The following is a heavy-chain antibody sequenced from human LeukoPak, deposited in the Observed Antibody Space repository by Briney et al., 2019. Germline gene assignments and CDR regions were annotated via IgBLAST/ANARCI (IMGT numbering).Heavy chain of an antibody. J-gene: IGHJ4*02. D-gene: IGHD3-3*01. CDR2: ISGSGGST. CDR3: AKSRSAPLLEWFSPFDH. V-gene: IGHV3-23*01. CDR1: GFSFSSYS. Sequence: PGGSLRLSCAASGFSFSSYSMNWVRQAPGKGLEWVSAISGSGGSTYYADSVKGRFTISRDNSKNTLYLQMNSLRAEDTAVYYCAKSRSAPLLEWFSPFDHWGQGTLVTVSS.